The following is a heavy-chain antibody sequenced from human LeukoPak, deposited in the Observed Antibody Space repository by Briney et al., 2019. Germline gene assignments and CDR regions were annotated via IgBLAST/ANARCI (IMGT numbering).Heavy chain of an antibody. CDR3: ARVQQQLVLYHFDY. V-gene: IGHV4-34*01. D-gene: IGHD6-13*01. J-gene: IGHJ4*02. CDR2: INHSGST. Sequence: SETLSLTCAVYGGSFSGYYWSWIRQPPGKGLEWIGDINHSGSTNYNPSLKSRVTISVDTSKNQFSLKLSSVTAADTAVYYCARVQQQLVLYHFDYWGQGTLVTVSS. CDR1: GGSFSGYY.